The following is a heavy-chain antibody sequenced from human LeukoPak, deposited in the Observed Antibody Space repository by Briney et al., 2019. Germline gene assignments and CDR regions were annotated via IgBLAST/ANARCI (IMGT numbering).Heavy chain of an antibody. CDR2: ISTSSSYI. Sequence: GGSLRLSCAASGFTFSDYTMTWVRQAPGKGPEWVSCISTSSSYIYYADSLQGRFTVSRDNIENSLFLQMNSLIAEDTAVYYCARVSISGGGVDYWGQGTLVTVPS. CDR3: ARVSISGGGVDY. CDR1: GFTFSDYT. J-gene: IGHJ4*02. V-gene: IGHV3-21*01. D-gene: IGHD3-16*01.